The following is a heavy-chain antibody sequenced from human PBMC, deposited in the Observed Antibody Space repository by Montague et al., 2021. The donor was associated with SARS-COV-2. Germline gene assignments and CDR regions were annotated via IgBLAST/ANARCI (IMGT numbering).Heavy chain of an antibody. V-gene: IGHV4-34*01. Sequence: SETLSLTCAVYGGSFSGKYWAWFRQPPGKGLEWIGEILLGGSTNYNPSLESRVTISRDSSSDRFSLRLTSVTAADTALYYCTRGTFDWDQDWGQGALVTVSS. CDR2: ILLGGST. J-gene: IGHJ4*02. CDR3: TRGTFDWDQD. CDR1: GGSFSGKY. D-gene: IGHD3-9*01.